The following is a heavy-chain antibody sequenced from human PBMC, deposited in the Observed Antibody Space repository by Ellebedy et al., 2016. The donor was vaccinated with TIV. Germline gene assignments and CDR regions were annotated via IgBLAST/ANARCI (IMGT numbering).Heavy chain of an antibody. J-gene: IGHJ1*01. D-gene: IGHD6-6*01. CDR2: ISGHDGDT. CDR3: ARDRDGSSSSDFQH. CDR1: GYTFTSYG. Sequence: AASVKVSCKASGYTFTSYGISWVRQAPGQGLEWMGWISGHDGDTNYAQKLQGRVTMTTDTSTSTAYMELRSLRSDDTAVYYCARDRDGSSSSDFQHWGPGTLVTVSS. V-gene: IGHV1-18*04.